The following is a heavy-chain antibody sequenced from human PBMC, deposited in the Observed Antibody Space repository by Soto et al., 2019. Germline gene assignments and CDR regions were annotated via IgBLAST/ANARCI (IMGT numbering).Heavy chain of an antibody. V-gene: IGHV4-34*01. CDR3: ARVERGTATTVVDAFDI. Sequence: QVQLQQWGAGLLKPSETLSLTCAVYGGSVSSGSYYWSWIRQPPGKGLEWIGEMSHSGGSHFNPSLKGRVTISVDTSKNQCSLKMSSVTAADTALYYCARVERGTATTVVDAFDIWGPGTMVTVSS. D-gene: IGHD1-1*01. J-gene: IGHJ3*02. CDR2: MSHSGGS. CDR1: GGSVSSGSYY.